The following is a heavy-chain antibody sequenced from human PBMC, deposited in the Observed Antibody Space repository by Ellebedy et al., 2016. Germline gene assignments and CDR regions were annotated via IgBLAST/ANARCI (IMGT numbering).Heavy chain of an antibody. D-gene: IGHD4-17*01. V-gene: IGHV3-7*01. J-gene: IGHJ6*02. CDR1: GFTFSSYW. CDR2: IKQDGSEK. CDR3: ARDREPTYGDSTAGYYYYGMDV. Sequence: GGSLRLSCAASGFTFSSYWMSWVRQAPGKGLEWVANIKQDGSEKYYVDSVKGRFTISRDNAKNSLYLQMNSLRAEDTAVYYCARDREPTYGDSTAGYYYYGMDVWGQGTTVTVSS.